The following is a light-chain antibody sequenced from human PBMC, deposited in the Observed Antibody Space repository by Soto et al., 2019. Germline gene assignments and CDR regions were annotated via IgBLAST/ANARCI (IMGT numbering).Light chain of an antibody. V-gene: IGLV2-14*01. J-gene: IGLJ3*02. CDR2: DVS. Sequence: QSALTQPASVSGSPGQSITISCTGSSGDVGGYNYVSWYQQHPGKAPKLMIYDVSYRPSGVSNRFSGSKSGNTASLTISGLQAEGEADYYCGSYTSSSTVVFGGGTKLTVL. CDR3: GSYTSSSTVV. CDR1: SGDVGGYNY.